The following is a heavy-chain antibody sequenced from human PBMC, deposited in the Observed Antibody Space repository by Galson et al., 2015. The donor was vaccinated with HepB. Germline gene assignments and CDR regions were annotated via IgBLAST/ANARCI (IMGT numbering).Heavy chain of an antibody. CDR1: GFTFNSHA. CDR2: ASGSGRST. CDR3: ARSMVAFDI. D-gene: IGHD3-10*01. J-gene: IGHJ3*02. V-gene: IGHV3-23*01. Sequence: LRLSCAASGFTFNSHAMSWVRQAPGKGLEWVSVASGSGRSTYYADSVKGRFTISRDNSKNMLFLQMDSLRVEDTAVYYCARSMVAFDIWGQGTMVTVSS.